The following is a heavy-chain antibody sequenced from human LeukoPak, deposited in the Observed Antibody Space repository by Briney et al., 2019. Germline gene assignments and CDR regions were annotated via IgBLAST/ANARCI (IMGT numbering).Heavy chain of an antibody. CDR2: IYSGGST. CDR1: GFTVSSNY. Sequence: GGSQRLSCAASGFTVSSNYMSWVRQAPGKGLEWVSVIYSGGSTYYADSVKGRFTISRDNSKNTLYLQMNSLRAEDTAVYYCARGGDSSGYTAPFFDYWGQGTLVTVSS. J-gene: IGHJ4*02. D-gene: IGHD3-22*01. V-gene: IGHV3-53*01. CDR3: ARGGDSSGYTAPFFDY.